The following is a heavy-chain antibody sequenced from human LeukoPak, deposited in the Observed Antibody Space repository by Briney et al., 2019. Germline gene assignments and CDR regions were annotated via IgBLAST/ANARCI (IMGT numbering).Heavy chain of an antibody. D-gene: IGHD7-27*01. V-gene: IGHV2-5*02. CDR3: AHRRDWGSDFDY. Sequence: SGPTLVNPTQTLTLTCTFSGCSLSTSGVGVGWIRQPPGKALEWLALIYWDDDKHYSPSLKSSITITKDTSKNQVVLTMTNMDPVDTATYYCAHRRDWGSDFDYWGQGTLVTVSS. CDR1: GCSLSTSGVG. J-gene: IGHJ4*02. CDR2: IYWDDDK.